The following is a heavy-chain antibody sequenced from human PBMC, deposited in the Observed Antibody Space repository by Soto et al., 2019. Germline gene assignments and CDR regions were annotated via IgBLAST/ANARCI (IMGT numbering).Heavy chain of an antibody. D-gene: IGHD3-10*01. CDR3: ARVSSGDYFDY. CDR2: IYSGGST. Sequence: EVQLVESGGGLVQPGGSLRLSYAASGFTVSSNYMSWVRQAPGKGLEWVSVIYSGGSTYYADSVKGRFTISRHNSKNTLYLQMNSLRAEDTAVYYCARVSSGDYFDYWGQGTLVTVSS. CDR1: GFTVSSNY. V-gene: IGHV3-53*04. J-gene: IGHJ4*02.